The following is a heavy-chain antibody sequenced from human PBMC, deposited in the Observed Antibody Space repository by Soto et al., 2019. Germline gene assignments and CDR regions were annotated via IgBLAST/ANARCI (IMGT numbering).Heavy chain of an antibody. J-gene: IGHJ3*02. CDR1: GGTFSTSA. V-gene: IGHV1-69*01. D-gene: IGHD2-21*02. Sequence: QVQLVQSGSEVKNPGSSVKVSCKASGGTFSTSAINWVRQAPGQGLEWMGGIIPIIGTTHYAQNFQGRVSITADESTTTAYMDLSSLSSDDTAVYYCASDTALAQAFDIWGQGTMVTVSA. CDR3: ASDTALAQAFDI. CDR2: IIPIIGTT.